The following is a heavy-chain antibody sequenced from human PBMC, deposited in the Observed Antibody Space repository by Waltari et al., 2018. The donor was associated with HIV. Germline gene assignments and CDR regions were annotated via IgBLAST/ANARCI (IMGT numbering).Heavy chain of an antibody. D-gene: IGHD6-6*01. J-gene: IGHJ4*02. CDR2: ISGSGGST. CDR1: GFTFSSYA. CDR3: AKEGIAGRPSVPDY. Sequence: EVQLLASGGGLVQPGGSLRLSCAAPGFTFSSYAMSWVRQAPGKGLEWVAGISGSGGSTYYADFVKGRFTISRDNAKNTLYLQMNSLRAEDTAVYYCAKEGIAGRPSVPDYWGQGTLVTVSS. V-gene: IGHV3-23*01.